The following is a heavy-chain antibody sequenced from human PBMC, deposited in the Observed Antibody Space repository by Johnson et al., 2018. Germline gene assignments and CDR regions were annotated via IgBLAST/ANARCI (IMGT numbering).Heavy chain of an antibody. J-gene: IGHJ1*01. V-gene: IGHV4-39*07. Sequence: QVQLQESGPGLVKXSEPLSLTCTVSGGSLSNITYYWGWIRQPPGKGLEWIATASYFGSTYYNPSLKSRVTISLDTSKNQFPLKLNSVTAADTAVYYCARVNGDIFQQWGQGTLVIVSS. CDR3: ARVNGDIFQQ. CDR1: GGSLSNITYY. CDR2: ASYFGST. D-gene: IGHD2-15*01.